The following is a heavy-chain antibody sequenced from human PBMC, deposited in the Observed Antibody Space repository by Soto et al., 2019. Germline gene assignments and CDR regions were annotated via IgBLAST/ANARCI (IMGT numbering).Heavy chain of an antibody. CDR2: VYPNSGNT. Sequence: QVQLVQSGAEVKRPGASVKVSCKASGYTFTSYDFNWVRQAPGQGLEWMGWVYPNSGNTDYAQKFQGRVTMTRNTSIRTAYMELSSLRSEDTAVYYCARASYLDPAFDIWGQGTMVTVSS. V-gene: IGHV1-8*01. CDR1: GYTFTSYD. CDR3: ARASYLDPAFDI. J-gene: IGHJ3*02. D-gene: IGHD2-2*03.